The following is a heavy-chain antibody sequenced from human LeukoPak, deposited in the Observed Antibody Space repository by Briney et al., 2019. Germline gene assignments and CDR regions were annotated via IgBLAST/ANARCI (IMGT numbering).Heavy chain of an antibody. CDR1: GGSISGYY. CDR2: VYTSGST. Sequence: SETLSLTCTVSGGSISGYYWSWVRQPAGKGQEWIGRVYTSGSTNYNPSLKSRVTMSIDTSKNQFSLNLSSVTAADTAVYYCAKSRKGRGGYNWFDPWGQGTLVTVSS. J-gene: IGHJ5*02. CDR3: AKSRKGRGGYNWFDP. D-gene: IGHD1-14*01. V-gene: IGHV4-4*07.